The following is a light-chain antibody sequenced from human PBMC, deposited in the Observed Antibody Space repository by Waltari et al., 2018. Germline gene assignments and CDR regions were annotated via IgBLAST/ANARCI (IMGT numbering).Light chain of an antibody. J-gene: IGKJ1*01. Sequence: AIQMTQSPSSLSASVGDRVTITCRASQGIRNDLGWYQQKPGKAPKLLIDAASSLQSGVPARFSGSGSGTDFTLTISSLQPEDFATYYCLQDYNYPRTFGQGTKVEIK. CDR1: QGIRND. V-gene: IGKV1-6*01. CDR3: LQDYNYPRT. CDR2: AAS.